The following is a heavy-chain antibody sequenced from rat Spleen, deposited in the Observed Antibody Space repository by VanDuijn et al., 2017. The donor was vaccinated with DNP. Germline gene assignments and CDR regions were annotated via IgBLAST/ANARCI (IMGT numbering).Heavy chain of an antibody. V-gene: IGHV5-19*01. J-gene: IGHJ4*01. D-gene: IGHD1-11*01. CDR2: ISPSGGST. CDR3: ATPYGGYSVGAMDA. Sequence: EVQLVESGGGLVQPGRSMKLSCAASGFTFSNYGMHWIRQAPTKGLKWVASISPSGGSTYYRDSVKGRFTISRDNAKSTLYLQMYSLRSEDTATYYCATPYGGYSVGAMDAWGQGTSVTVST. CDR1: GFTFSNYG.